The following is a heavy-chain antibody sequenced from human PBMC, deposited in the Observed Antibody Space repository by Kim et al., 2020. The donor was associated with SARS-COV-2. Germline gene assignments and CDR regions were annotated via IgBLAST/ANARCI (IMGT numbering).Heavy chain of an antibody. D-gene: IGHD3-10*01. Sequence: GGSLRLSCAASGFTFSSYWMSWVRQAPGKGLEWVANIKQDGSEKYYVDSVKGRFTISRDNAKNSLYLQMNSLRAEDTAVYYCARGTASGEPYMDVWGQGTTVTVSS. V-gene: IGHV3-7*01. J-gene: IGHJ6*02. CDR3: ARGTASGEPYMDV. CDR2: IKQDGSEK. CDR1: GFTFSSYW.